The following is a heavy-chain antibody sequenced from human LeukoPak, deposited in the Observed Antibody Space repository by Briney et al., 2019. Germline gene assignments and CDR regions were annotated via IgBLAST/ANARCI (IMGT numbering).Heavy chain of an antibody. CDR2: IYDSGST. V-gene: IGHV4-34*01. J-gene: IGHJ5*02. D-gene: IGHD3-16*01. Sequence: PSETLSLTCAVYGGSFSGYYWSWIRQPPGKGLEWIGSIYDSGSTYYNPSLKSRVTISVDTSKNQFSLKLNSVTAADTAVYYCARHYGPWGQGTLVTVSS. CDR1: GGSFSGYY. CDR3: ARHYGP.